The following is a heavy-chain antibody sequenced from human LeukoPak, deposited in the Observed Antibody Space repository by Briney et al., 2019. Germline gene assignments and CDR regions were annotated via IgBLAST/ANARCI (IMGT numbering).Heavy chain of an antibody. CDR2: INSDGSGT. D-gene: IGHD7-27*01. CDR3: AREKTGNLHFDY. J-gene: IGHJ4*02. V-gene: IGHV3-74*01. Sequence: GGSLRLPCAASGFTLSSSWMHWVRQVPGKGLLWVSRINSDGSGTSYADSVKGRFTISRDNAKNTLYLQMNSLRVEDTAVYYCAREKTGNLHFDYWGQGTLVTVSS. CDR1: GFTLSSSW.